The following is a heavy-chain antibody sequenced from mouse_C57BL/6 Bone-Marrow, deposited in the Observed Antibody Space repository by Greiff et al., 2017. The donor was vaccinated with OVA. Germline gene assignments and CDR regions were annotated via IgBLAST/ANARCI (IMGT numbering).Heavy chain of an antibody. J-gene: IGHJ4*01. V-gene: IGHV1-80*01. Sequence: QVQLQQSGAELVKPGASVKISCKASGYAFSSYWMNWVKQRPGKGLEWIGQIYPGDGDTNYNGKFKGKATLTADKSSSTAYMQLSSLTSEDSAVYFGARYDYDGRAMDYWGQGTSVTVSS. CDR1: GYAFSSYW. CDR3: ARYDYDGRAMDY. CDR2: IYPGDGDT. D-gene: IGHD2-4*01.